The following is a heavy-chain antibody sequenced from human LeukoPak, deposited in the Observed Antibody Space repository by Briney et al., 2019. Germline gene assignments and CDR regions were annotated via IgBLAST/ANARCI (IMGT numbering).Heavy chain of an antibody. J-gene: IGHJ5*02. V-gene: IGHV3-30*02. CDR3: ARHVRYCSGGSCYRATNWFDP. CDR2: IRYDGSNK. CDR1: GFTFSSYG. Sequence: GGSLRLSCAASGFTFSSYGMHWVRQAPGKGLEWVAFIRYDGSNKYYADSVKGRFTISRDNSKNTLYLQMNSLRAEDTAVYYCARHVRYCSGGSCYRATNWFDPWGQGTLVTVSS. D-gene: IGHD2-15*01.